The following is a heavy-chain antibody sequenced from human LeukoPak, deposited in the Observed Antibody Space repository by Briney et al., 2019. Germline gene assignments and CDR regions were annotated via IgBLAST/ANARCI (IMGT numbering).Heavy chain of an antibody. CDR3: ARDCGGDCYSDYFDY. J-gene: IGHJ4*02. CDR2: INHSGST. Sequence: APETLSLTCAVYGVSFSGYYWSWIRQPPGKGLEWIGEINHSGSTNYNPSLKSRVTISVDTSKNQFSLKLSSVTAADTAVYYCARDCGGDCYSDYFDYWGQGTLVTVSS. CDR1: GVSFSGYY. V-gene: IGHV4-34*01. D-gene: IGHD2-21*02.